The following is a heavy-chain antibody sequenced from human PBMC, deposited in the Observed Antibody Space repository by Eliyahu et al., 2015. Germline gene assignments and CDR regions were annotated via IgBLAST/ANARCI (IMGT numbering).Heavy chain of an antibody. Sequence: QVQLQESGPGLVKPSETLSLTCTVSGGSXTAYYWSWIRQPPGKGLEWIGDMYYGGSSNYNPSLKSRLTISEDTSKNQFSLMLSSVTAADTAVYYCASGYCSTTRCYAGFDYWGQGILVTVSS. CDR2: MYYGGSS. J-gene: IGHJ4*02. D-gene: IGHD2-2*03. V-gene: IGHV4-59*01. CDR1: GGSXTAYY. CDR3: ASGYCSTTRCYAGFDY.